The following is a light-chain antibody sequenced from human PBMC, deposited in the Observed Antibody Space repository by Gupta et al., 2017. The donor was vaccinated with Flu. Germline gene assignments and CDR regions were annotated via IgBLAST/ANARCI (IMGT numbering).Light chain of an antibody. V-gene: IGKV1-5*03. J-gene: IGKJ3*01. CDR1: QSISSW. CDR3: QQDNSYPFT. Sequence: DIQMTQSPSTLSASVGDRVTITCRASQSISSWLAWYQQKPGKALKLLIYKASSLESGVPSRFSGSGSGTEFTLTISSLQPDDFATYYCQQDNSYPFTFGHGTKVDIK. CDR2: KAS.